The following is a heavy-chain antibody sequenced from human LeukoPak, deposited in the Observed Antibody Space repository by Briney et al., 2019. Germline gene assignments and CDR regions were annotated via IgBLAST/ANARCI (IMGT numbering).Heavy chain of an antibody. D-gene: IGHD3-22*01. CDR3: ARVVYYDSSGYLDY. J-gene: IGHJ4*02. Sequence: GGSLRLSCAASGFTYSSYSMNWVRQAPGKGLEWVSSISSSSSYIYYADSVKGRFTISRDNAKNSLYLQMNSPRAEDTAVYYCARVVYYDSSGYLDYWGQGTLVTVSS. V-gene: IGHV3-21*01. CDR2: ISSSSSYI. CDR1: GFTYSSYS.